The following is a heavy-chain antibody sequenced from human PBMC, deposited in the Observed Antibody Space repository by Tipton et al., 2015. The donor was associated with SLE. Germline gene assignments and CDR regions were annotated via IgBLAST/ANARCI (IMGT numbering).Heavy chain of an antibody. CDR2: INHSGST. V-gene: IGHV4-61*01. J-gene: IGHJ5*02. CDR3: AAGSSSSRDWFDP. CDR1: GGSVSSGSYY. Sequence: TLSLTCTVSGGSVSSGSYYWSWIRQPPGKGLEWIGEINHSGSTNYIPSLKSRVTISVDTSKNQFSLKLSSVTAADTAVYYCAAGSSSSRDWFDPWGQGTLVTVSS. D-gene: IGHD6-6*01.